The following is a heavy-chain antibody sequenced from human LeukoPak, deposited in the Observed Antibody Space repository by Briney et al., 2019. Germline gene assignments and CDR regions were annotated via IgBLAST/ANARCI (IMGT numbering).Heavy chain of an antibody. V-gene: IGHV5-51*01. J-gene: IGHJ4*02. D-gene: IGHD2-2*02. CDR3: ARHPAQYPYYFDY. Sequence: GESLKISCKGSGYSFTSHWIGWVRQMPGKGLEWMGIIYPGDSDTRYSPSFQGQVAISADKSISTAYLQWSSLKASDTAMYYCARHPAQYPYYFDYWGQGTLVTVSS. CDR2: IYPGDSDT. CDR1: GYSFTSHW.